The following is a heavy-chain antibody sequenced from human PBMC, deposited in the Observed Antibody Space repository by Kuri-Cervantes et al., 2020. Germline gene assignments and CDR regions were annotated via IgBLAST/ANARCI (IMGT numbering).Heavy chain of an antibody. Sequence: GSLRLSCTVSGGSISSYYWSWIRQPPGKGLEWIGYIYYSGSTNFNPSLKSRVTISVDTSKNQFSLKLSSVTAADTAVYYCARAVRSWYFDLWGRGTLVTVSS. CDR2: IYYSGST. CDR1: GGSISSYY. V-gene: IGHV4-59*01. J-gene: IGHJ2*01. CDR3: ARAVRSWYFDL. D-gene: IGHD3-10*01.